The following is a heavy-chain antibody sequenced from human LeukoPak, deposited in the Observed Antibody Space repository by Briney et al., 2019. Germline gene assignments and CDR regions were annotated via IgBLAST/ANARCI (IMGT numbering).Heavy chain of an antibody. CDR2: IYPGDSDT. CDR3: ARRGAVAGKERWFDP. D-gene: IGHD6-19*01. J-gene: IGHJ5*02. CDR1: GYSFTSYW. Sequence: ESLKISFKGSGYSFTSYWIGLVRQLPGKGLEWMGIIYPGDSDTRYSPSFQGQVTISADKSISTAYLQWSSLTASDTAMYYCARRGAVAGKERWFDPWGQGTLVTVSS. V-gene: IGHV5-51*01.